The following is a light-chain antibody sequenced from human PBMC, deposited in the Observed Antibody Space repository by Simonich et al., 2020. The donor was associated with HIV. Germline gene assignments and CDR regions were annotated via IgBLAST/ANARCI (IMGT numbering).Light chain of an antibody. V-gene: IGKV4-1*01. CDR1: QSVLYSSKNKNH. Sequence: DIVMTQSPDSLAVSLGERATINCKSSQSVLYSSKNKNHLAWDQQKPGQPPKLLIYWASTRESGVPDRFSGSGSGTDFTLTISSLQTEDVAVYYCQQYYTTPYTFGQGTKLEIK. CDR2: WAS. J-gene: IGKJ2*01. CDR3: QQYYTTPYT.